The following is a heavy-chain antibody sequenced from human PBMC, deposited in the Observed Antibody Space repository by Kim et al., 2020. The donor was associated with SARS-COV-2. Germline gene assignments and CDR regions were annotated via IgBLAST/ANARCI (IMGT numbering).Heavy chain of an antibody. V-gene: IGHV7-4-1*02. Sequence: ASVKVSCKASGYTFTTSAVNWVRQAPGQGLKWMGWINTNTGNPTYAQDFTGRFVFSLDISVSTAYLQINNLKTEDTAVYYCAQGSGSYYDYYYGMDVWGPGTTVTVSS. CDR3: AQGSGSYYDYYYGMDV. J-gene: IGHJ6*02. D-gene: IGHD3-10*01. CDR2: INTNTGNP. CDR1: GYTFTTSA.